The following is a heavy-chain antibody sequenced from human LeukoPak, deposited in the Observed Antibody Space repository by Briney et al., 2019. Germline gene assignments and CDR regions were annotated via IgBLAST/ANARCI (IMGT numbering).Heavy chain of an antibody. CDR3: ARHSGIHRGGYGMDV. CDR1: GYTFTSYY. J-gene: IGHJ6*02. CDR2: INPRGST. D-gene: IGHD1-14*01. V-gene: IGHV1-46*01. Sequence: GASVKVSCKASGYTFTSYYMHWVRQAPGQGLEWMGIINPRGSTTYAQKFQGRVTMTRDTSTSTVYMELSSLRSEDTAVYYCARHSGIHRGGYGMDVWGQGTTVTVSS.